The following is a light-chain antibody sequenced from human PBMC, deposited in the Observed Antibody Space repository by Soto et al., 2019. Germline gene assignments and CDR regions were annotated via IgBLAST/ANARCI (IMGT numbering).Light chain of an antibody. CDR3: AALDDSLNVL. J-gene: IGLJ2*01. Sequence: QSVLTQPPSASGTPGQRVTISCSGSSSNIGSHYVYWYQQLPATAPKLLIYWNNQPPSGVPDRFSGSKSGTSASLAISGLRSEDEADYYCAALDDSLNVLFGGGTKLTVL. CDR1: SSNIGSHY. V-gene: IGLV1-47*01. CDR2: WNN.